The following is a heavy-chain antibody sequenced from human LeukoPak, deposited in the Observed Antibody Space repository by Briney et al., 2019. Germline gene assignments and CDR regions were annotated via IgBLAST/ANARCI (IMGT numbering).Heavy chain of an antibody. D-gene: IGHD1-26*01. V-gene: IGHV3-23*01. J-gene: IGHJ5*02. Sequence: PGGSLRLSCAASGFTFSSYAMSWVRQAPGKGLEWVSAISGRGGSTYYADSVKGRFTISRDNSKNTLYLQMNSLRAEDTAVYYCAKPRYFSGSYEPRYNWFDPWGQGTLVTVSS. CDR3: AKPRYFSGSYEPRYNWFDP. CDR1: GFTFSSYA. CDR2: ISGRGGST.